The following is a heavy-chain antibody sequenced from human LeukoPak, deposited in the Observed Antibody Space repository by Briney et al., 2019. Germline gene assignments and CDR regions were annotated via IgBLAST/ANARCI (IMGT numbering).Heavy chain of an antibody. CDR2: ISSSGSGGNT. CDR1: GVTLSNYA. Sequence: PGGSPRLSCVASGVTLSNYAMSWARQAPGKGLEWVSGISSSGSGGNTYYADSVKGRSTISRDSSRNTLFLHMNTLRAEDTAIYYCARDRTVGASYWYFDLWGRGTLVTVSS. D-gene: IGHD1-26*01. V-gene: IGHV3-23*01. J-gene: IGHJ2*01. CDR3: ARDRTVGASYWYFDL.